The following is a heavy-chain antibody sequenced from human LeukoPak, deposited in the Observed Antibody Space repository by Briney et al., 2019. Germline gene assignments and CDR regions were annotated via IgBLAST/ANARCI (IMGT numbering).Heavy chain of an antibody. J-gene: IGHJ4*02. V-gene: IGHV1-2*06. CDR1: GYTFTGYY. CDR3: ARPHCTNGVCYTLLY. Sequence: ASVKVSCKASGYTFTGYYMHWVRQAPGQGLEWMGRINPNSGGTNYAQKFQGRVTMTRDTSISTAYMELSRLRSDDTAVHYCARPHCTNGVCYTLLYWGQGTLVTVSS. D-gene: IGHD2-8*01. CDR2: INPNSGGT.